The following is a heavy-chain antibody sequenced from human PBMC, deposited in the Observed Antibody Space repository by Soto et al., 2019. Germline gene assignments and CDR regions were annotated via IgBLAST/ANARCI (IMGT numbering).Heavy chain of an antibody. CDR2: IIHSEST. CDR1: GGSFSAYY. D-gene: IGHD3-10*01. J-gene: IGHJ6*02. V-gene: IGHV4-34*12. Sequence: SETLSLTCAVYGGSFSAYYWSWVRQPPGKGLEWIGEIIHSESTKYNPSLKSRVTISVDKSKNQFSLKLSSVTAADTAVYYCAGFRYYYGSGSYYNTYYYYGMDVWGQGTTVTVSS. CDR3: AGFRYYYGSGSYYNTYYYYGMDV.